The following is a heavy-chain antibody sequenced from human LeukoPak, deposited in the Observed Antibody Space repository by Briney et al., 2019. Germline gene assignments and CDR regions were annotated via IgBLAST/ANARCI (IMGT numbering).Heavy chain of an antibody. CDR1: GFSFSSYS. Sequence: KPGGSLRLSCAASGFSFSSYSMNWVRQAPGKGLEWVSYISSSSTYIYYADSGKGRFTVSRDNAQNSLHLQMNSLRAEDTAVYYCASNVTTTPITTGGAFNIWGQGTMVTVSS. J-gene: IGHJ3*02. D-gene: IGHD4-17*01. V-gene: IGHV3-21*01. CDR3: ASNVTTTPITTGGAFNI. CDR2: ISSSSTYI.